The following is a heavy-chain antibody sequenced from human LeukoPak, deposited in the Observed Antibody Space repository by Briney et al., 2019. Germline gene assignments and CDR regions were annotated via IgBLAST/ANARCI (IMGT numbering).Heavy chain of an antibody. CDR2: IYPGDSDT. CDR1: GYSFTSYW. CDR3: ARLPRYCSSTSCHFDY. J-gene: IGHJ4*02. V-gene: IGHV5-51*01. D-gene: IGHD2-2*01. Sequence: GESLKISCKGSGYSFTSYWIGWVRQMPGKGLEWMGIIYPGDSDTRYSPSFPGQVTISADKSISTAYLQWSSLKASDTAMYYCARLPRYCSSTSCHFDYWGQGTLVTVSS.